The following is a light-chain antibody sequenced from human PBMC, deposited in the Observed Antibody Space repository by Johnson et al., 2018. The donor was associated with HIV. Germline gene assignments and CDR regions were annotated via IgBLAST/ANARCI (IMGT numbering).Light chain of an antibody. CDR2: DNN. V-gene: IGLV1-51*01. Sequence: QSVLTQPPSVSAAPGQKVTISCSGSSSNIGNNYVSWYQQLPGTAPKLLIYDNNKRPSGIPDRFSGSTSGTSATLGITGLQTGDEADYYCGTWDSSLSAVHVFGTGTKVTVL. J-gene: IGLJ1*01. CDR1: SSNIGNNY. CDR3: GTWDSSLSAVHV.